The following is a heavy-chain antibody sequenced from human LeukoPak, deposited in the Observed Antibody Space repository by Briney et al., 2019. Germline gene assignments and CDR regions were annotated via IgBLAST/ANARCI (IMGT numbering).Heavy chain of an antibody. CDR1: GSTFSSYS. CDR2: ISSSSSYI. D-gene: IGHD3-3*01. J-gene: IGHJ3*02. V-gene: IGHV3-21*01. Sequence: GGSLRLSCAASGSTFSSYSMNWVRQAPGKGLEWVSSISSSSSYIYYADSVKGRFTISRDNAKNSPYLQMNSLRAEDTAVYYCPRDHDDSGNYDFWSGYYRGTNAFDIWGQGTMVTVSS. CDR3: PRDHDDSGNYDFWSGYYRGTNAFDI.